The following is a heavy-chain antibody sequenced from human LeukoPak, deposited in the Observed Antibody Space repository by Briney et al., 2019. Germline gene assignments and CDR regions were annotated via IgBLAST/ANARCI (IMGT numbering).Heavy chain of an antibody. CDR2: ISAYNGNT. V-gene: IGHV1-18*04. J-gene: IGHJ4*02. Sequence: ASVKVSCKASGYTFTDYYVHWVRQAPGQGLEWMGWISAYNGNTNYAQKLQGRVTMTTDTSTSTAYMELRSLRSDDTAVYYCARDLDQYSGRYGGFGHDFWGQGTLVTVSS. CDR3: ARDLDQYSGRYGGFGHDF. D-gene: IGHD1-26*01. CDR1: GYTFTDYY.